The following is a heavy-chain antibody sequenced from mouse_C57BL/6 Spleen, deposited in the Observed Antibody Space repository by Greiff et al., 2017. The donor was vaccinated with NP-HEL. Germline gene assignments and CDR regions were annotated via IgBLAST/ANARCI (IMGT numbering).Heavy chain of an antibody. V-gene: IGHV1-82*01. J-gene: IGHJ4*01. CDR1: GYAFSSSW. Sequence: VQRVESGPELVKPGASVKISCKASGYAFSSSWMNWVKQRPGKGLEWIGRIYPGDGDTNYNGKFKGKATLTADKSSSTAYMQLSSLTSEDSAVYFCARGTAQAPMDYWGQGTSVTVSS. CDR2: IYPGDGDT. D-gene: IGHD3-2*02. CDR3: ARGTAQAPMDY.